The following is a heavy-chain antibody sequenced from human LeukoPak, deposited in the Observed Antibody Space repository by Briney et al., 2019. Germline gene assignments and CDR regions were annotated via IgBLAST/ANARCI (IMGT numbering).Heavy chain of an antibody. CDR3: AKGKGGTSFNYCFDY. D-gene: IGHD2/OR15-2a*01. V-gene: IGHV3-53*01. CDR1: GFTVSSNY. CDR2: IHNDAATT. J-gene: IGHJ4*02. Sequence: GGSLRLSCAASGFTVSSNYMSWVRQAPGKGLEWVSLIHNDAATTYYADSVRGRFTVSRDNSKNTLYLEMNSLRAEDTAVYYCAKGKGGTSFNYCFDYWGQGTPVSVSS.